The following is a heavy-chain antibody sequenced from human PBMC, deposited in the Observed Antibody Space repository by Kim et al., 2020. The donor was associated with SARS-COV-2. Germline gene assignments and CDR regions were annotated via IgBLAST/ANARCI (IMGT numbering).Heavy chain of an antibody. D-gene: IGHD3-3*01. V-gene: IGHV4-34*01. Sequence: RVTISTDTSKNQFSLKLSSVTAADTAVYYCARGAGDFWTGYYDGRNYYMDVWGKGTTVTVSS. J-gene: IGHJ6*03. CDR3: ARGAGDFWTGYYDGRNYYMDV.